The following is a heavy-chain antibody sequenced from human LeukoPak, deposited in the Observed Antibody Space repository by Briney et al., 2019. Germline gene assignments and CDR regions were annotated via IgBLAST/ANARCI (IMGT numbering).Heavy chain of an antibody. CDR3: AKSGGYGLIDY. D-gene: IGHD1-26*01. J-gene: IGHJ4*02. V-gene: IGHV4-39*01. CDR1: GGSISSSSYY. Sequence: SETLSLTCTVSGGSISSSSYYWGWIRQPPGKGLEWIGSIYYSGSPYYNPSLNSRVTIWIDTSKNQFSLRLNSVTAADTAMYYCAKSGGYGLIDYWGQGTLVTVSS. CDR2: IYYSGSP.